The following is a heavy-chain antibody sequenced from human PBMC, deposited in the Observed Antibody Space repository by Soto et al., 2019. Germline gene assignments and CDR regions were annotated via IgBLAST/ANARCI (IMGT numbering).Heavy chain of an antibody. V-gene: IGHV4-4*02. CDR1: GDSISSTHW. CDR3: ATLPPRIVVMTLPFPS. CDR2: IYHTGST. Sequence: PAETLSLTCVVSGDSISSTHWWTWVRQTPGKGLERIGEIYHTGSTKYNPSLKNRVTISVDKSNNEFSLNLKSVTAADTAVYYCATLPPRIVVMTLPFPSWGQGTRVTVSS. D-gene: IGHD2-21*02. J-gene: IGHJ4*02.